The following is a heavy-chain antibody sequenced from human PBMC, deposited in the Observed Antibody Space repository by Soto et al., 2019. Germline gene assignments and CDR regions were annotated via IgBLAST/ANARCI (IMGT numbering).Heavy chain of an antibody. CDR1: GYSFTSYA. CDR3: ARKEVLWESSPLDS. Sequence: ASVKVSCKASGYSFTSYAIHWVRQAPGQRLEWMGWINTDNENRRYSQRFQDRVTLTRDTSPTTAYMELNNLRSEDTAVYFCARKEVLWESSPLDSWGQGTLVTVSS. D-gene: IGHD1-26*01. CDR2: INTDNENR. V-gene: IGHV1-3*04. J-gene: IGHJ4*02.